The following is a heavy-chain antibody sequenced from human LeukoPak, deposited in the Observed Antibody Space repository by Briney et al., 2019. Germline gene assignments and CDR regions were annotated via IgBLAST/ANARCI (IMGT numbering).Heavy chain of an antibody. CDR2: ISGGGSST. V-gene: IGHV3-23*01. Sequence: PGGSLRLSCAASGFTFNSYAVSWVRQAPRKGLEWVSGISGGGSSTWYADSVEGRFTISRDNSKNTLFLQMNSLRAEDTAVYFCAKDRGYCRGGSCYNFDYWGQGTLVTVSS. CDR1: GFTFNSYA. D-gene: IGHD2-15*01. CDR3: AKDRGYCRGGSCYNFDY. J-gene: IGHJ4*02.